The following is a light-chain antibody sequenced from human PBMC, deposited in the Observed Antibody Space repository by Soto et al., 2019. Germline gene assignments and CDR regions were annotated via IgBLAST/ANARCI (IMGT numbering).Light chain of an antibody. CDR1: QGISSY. Sequence: DIQLTQSPSFLSASVGDRVTITCRASQGISSYLAWYQQKPGKAPKLLIYAASTLQSGVPSRFSGSGSGTEFTLTISSLQPEDFATYYCQQLNSYPGTFGQGTKVETK. CDR2: AAS. V-gene: IGKV1-9*01. J-gene: IGKJ1*01. CDR3: QQLNSYPGT.